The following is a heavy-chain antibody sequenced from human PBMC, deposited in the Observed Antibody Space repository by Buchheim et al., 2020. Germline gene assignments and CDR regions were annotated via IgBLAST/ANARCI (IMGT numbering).Heavy chain of an antibody. Sequence: QVQLVESGGGVVQPGRSLRLSCAASGFTFSSYGMHWVRQAPGKGLEWVAVISYDGSNKYYADSVKGRFTISRDNSKNTLYLQMNSLRAEDTAAYYCARVSIVVVASWYFDLWGRGTL. CDR2: ISYDGSNK. D-gene: IGHD2-21*01. CDR3: ARVSIVVVASWYFDL. J-gene: IGHJ2*01. CDR1: GFTFSSYG. V-gene: IGHV3-30*19.